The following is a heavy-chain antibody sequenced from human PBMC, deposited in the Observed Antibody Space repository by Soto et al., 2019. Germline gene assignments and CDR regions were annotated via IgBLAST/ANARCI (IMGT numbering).Heavy chain of an antibody. CDR1: GGSISSSSYY. D-gene: IGHD4-4*01. V-gene: IGHV4-39*01. CDR3: ATLRYSKLDY. Sequence: QLQLQESGPGLVKPSETLSLTCTVSGGSISSSSYYWGWIRQPPGKGLEGIGSIYYSGSTYYNPSLKSQVPISVDTSKNQFSLKLSSVTAADTAVYYCATLRYSKLDYWGQGTLVTVSS. CDR2: IYYSGST. J-gene: IGHJ4*02.